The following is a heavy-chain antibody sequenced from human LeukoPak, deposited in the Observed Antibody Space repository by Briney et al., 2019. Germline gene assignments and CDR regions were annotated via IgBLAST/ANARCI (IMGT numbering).Heavy chain of an antibody. D-gene: IGHD6-13*01. CDR3: ARLPLSRHIAADY. CDR2: IYPGDSDT. J-gene: IGHJ4*02. Sequence: GESLKTSCKGSGYSFTSYWIGWVRPMPRKGLEWMGIIYPGDSDTRYSPSFQGQVTISADKSISTAYLQWSSLKASDTAMYYCARLPLSRHIAADYWGQGTLVTVSS. V-gene: IGHV5-51*01. CDR1: GYSFTSYW.